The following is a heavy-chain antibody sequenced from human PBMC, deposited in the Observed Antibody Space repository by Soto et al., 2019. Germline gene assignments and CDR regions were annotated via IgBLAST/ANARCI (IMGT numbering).Heavy chain of an antibody. CDR2: IYYNGNT. CDR1: GVSITSGAYY. CDR3: ARARLRAVYAFDF. J-gene: IGHJ3*01. D-gene: IGHD4-17*01. Sequence: SETLSLTCTLSGVSITSGAYYWTWVRQHPGKGLEWIGYIYYNGNTYFSPSLKSRLTISIDTSKNQFSLKPSSVTAADTAMYYCARARLRAVYAFDFWGQGTMVTVSS. V-gene: IGHV4-31*03.